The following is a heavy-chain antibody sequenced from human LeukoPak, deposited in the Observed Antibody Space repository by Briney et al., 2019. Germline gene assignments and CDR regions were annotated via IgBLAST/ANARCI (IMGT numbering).Heavy chain of an antibody. CDR2: ISHDGSDK. D-gene: IGHD6-13*01. CDR3: AKDSASLSSHFATYFDS. V-gene: IGHV3-30*18. CDR1: GFNFFGYG. J-gene: IGHJ4*02. Sequence: GGSLRLSCAASGFNFFGYGMHWVRQAPGKGPQWVAVISHDGSDKYYAESVKVRFAISRDNSKNTLYLQMNSLKPEDTAMYFCAKDSASLSSHFATYFDSWGQGTLVTVSS.